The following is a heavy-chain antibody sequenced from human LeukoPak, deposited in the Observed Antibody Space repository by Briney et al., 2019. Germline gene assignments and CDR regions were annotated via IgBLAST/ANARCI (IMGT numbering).Heavy chain of an antibody. V-gene: IGHV1-2*02. Sequence: ASVKVSCKASGYTFTGYYMHWVRQVPGQGLEWMGWIYPNSGATKYAQKFQGRVTMTRDTSISTAYMELSRLTSDDTAVYYCGTLLSNGPFDYWGQGTLVTVSS. J-gene: IGHJ4*02. CDR3: GTLLSNGPFDY. CDR1: GYTFTGYY. CDR2: IYPNSGAT.